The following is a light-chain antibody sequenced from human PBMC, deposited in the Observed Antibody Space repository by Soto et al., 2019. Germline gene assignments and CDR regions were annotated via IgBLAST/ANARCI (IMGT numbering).Light chain of an antibody. Sequence: IVMTQSPATLSVSPGERATLSCRASQSVTTNLAWYQQKPGQAPRLLIYAASTRATGIPARLSGSGSGTEFTFTITSLQSEDFAFYFCQQYKDWPLAFGGGTKVEI. CDR2: AAS. CDR3: QQYKDWPLA. J-gene: IGKJ4*01. V-gene: IGKV3-15*01. CDR1: QSVTTN.